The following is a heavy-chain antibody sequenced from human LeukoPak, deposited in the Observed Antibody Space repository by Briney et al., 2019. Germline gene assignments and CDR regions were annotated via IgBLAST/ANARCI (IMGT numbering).Heavy chain of an antibody. J-gene: IGHJ3*01. V-gene: IGHV3-74*01. CDR3: ARELRVPPEI. Sequence: GGSLRLSCPASGFTFSSYWMHWVRQAPGKGLVWVSRIKTDGSTTDYADSVRGRFTISRDNSKNTVYLQMNSLRAEDTAVYYCARELRVPPEIWGQGAMVTVSS. CDR1: GFTFSSYW. CDR2: IKTDGSTT.